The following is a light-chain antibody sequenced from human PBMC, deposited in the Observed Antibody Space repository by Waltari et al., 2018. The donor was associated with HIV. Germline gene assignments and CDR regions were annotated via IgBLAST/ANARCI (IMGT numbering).Light chain of an antibody. CDR3: HQYHDWPRCT. V-gene: IGKV3D-15*03. CDR1: QNIGSY. J-gene: IGKJ2*02. Sequence: TQSPVTLSVSPVDRVTLSCSASQNIGSYLPWYQHKPDQPPTLLVYGASIRATGIPARFSGSGSETDFNLISADLQPDDCAVYYCHQYHDWPRCTFGQGTKVEIK. CDR2: GAS.